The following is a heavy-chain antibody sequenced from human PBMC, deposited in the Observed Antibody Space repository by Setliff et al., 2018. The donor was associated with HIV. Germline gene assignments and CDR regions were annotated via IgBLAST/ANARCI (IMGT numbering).Heavy chain of an antibody. CDR3: ATVDGTRYLDY. Sequence: SETLSLTCNVSGASISSYYWTLIRQSPGNRLEWLGYITDSGNTNYNPSLRRRVTISADTSKNQFSLELTSVTAADTAVYYCATVDGTRYLDYWGQGKLVTVSS. CDR1: GASISSYY. D-gene: IGHD1-1*01. J-gene: IGHJ4*02. V-gene: IGHV4-59*08. CDR2: ITDSGNT.